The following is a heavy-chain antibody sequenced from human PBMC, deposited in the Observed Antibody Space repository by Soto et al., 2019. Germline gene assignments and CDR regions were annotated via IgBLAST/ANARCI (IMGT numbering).Heavy chain of an antibody. CDR1: GFTFSSYS. D-gene: IGHD2-21*01. Sequence: NPGGSLRLSCAASGFTFSSYSMNWVRQAPGKGLEWVSSISSSSSYIYYADSVKGRFTISRDNAKNSLYLQMNSLRAEDTAVYYCARREYSLDAFDIWGQGTMVTVSS. V-gene: IGHV3-21*01. CDR3: ARREYSLDAFDI. CDR2: ISSSSSYI. J-gene: IGHJ3*02.